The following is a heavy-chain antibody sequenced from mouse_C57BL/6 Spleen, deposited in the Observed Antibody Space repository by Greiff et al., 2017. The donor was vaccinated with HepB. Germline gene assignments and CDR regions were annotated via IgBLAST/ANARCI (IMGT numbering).Heavy chain of an antibody. CDR1: GFTFSDYG. V-gene: IGHV5-17*01. CDR3: ARGHFDY. Sequence: VQLKESGGGLVKPGGSLKLSCAASGFTFSDYGMHWVRQAPEKGLEWVAYISSGSSTIYYADTVKGRFTISRDNAKNTLFLQMTSLRSEDTAMYYCARGHFDYWGQGTTLTVSS. CDR2: ISSGSSTI. J-gene: IGHJ2*01.